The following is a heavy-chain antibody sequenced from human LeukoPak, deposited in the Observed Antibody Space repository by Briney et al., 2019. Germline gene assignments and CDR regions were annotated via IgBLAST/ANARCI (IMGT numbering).Heavy chain of an antibody. D-gene: IGHD2-15*01. CDR1: GYTFTSYG. J-gene: IGHJ4*02. CDR3: ARDYSCSGGSCYSSFVDY. V-gene: IGHV1-18*04. Sequence: APVKVSCKASGYTFTSYGISWVRQAPGQGREGTGWISAYNGNTNYAQKLQGKVTMTTDTSTSTAYMELRSLRSDDTAVYYCARDYSCSGGSCYSSFVDYWGQGTLVTVSS. CDR2: ISAYNGNT.